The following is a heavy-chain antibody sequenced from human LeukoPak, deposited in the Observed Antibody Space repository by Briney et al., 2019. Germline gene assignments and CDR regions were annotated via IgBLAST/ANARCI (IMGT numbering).Heavy chain of an antibody. CDR2: INAGNGNT. CDR1: GYTFTSYA. D-gene: IGHD6-19*01. Sequence: ASVKVSCKASGYTFTSYAMHWVRQARGQRLEWMGWINAGNGNTKYSQKSQGRVTITRDTSASTAYMELGSLRSEDTAVYYCARDRDSSGWLDYWGQGTLVTVSS. J-gene: IGHJ4*02. V-gene: IGHV1-3*01. CDR3: ARDRDSSGWLDY.